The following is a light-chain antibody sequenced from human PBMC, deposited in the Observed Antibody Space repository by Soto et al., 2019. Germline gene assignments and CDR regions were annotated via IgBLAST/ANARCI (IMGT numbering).Light chain of an antibody. CDR3: QQYSTWPLT. J-gene: IGKJ4*01. V-gene: IGKV3-15*01. Sequence: EVVMTQSPATLSVSPGERATLSCRASQSVSSTLAWYQQKPGQAPRLLIYGASTRATGIPARFSGSGSGTEFTLTISSLHSEDFAVYYCQQYSTWPLTFGGGTKVEIK. CDR1: QSVSST. CDR2: GAS.